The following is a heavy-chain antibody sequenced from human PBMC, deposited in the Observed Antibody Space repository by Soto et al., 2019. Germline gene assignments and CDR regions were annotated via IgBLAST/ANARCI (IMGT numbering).Heavy chain of an antibody. CDR2: ISSSSSTI. V-gene: IGHV3-48*04. J-gene: IGHJ4*02. D-gene: IGHD3-22*01. CDR1: GFTFSSYS. CDR3: ARDVYYYDSSAYWAY. Sequence: GALRLSCAASGFTFSSYSMNWVRQAPGKGLEWVSYISSSSSTIYYADSVKGRFTISRDNAKNSLYLQMNSLRAEDTAVYYCARDVYYYDSSAYWAYWGQGTLVTVSS.